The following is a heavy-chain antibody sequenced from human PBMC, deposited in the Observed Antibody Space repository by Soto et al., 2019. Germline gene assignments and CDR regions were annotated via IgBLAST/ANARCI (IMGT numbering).Heavy chain of an antibody. CDR3: ARDFSSTWPTFDS. J-gene: IGHJ4*02. CDR2: INTFTGGT. Sequence: QVQLEQSGAEVKKPEASVKVSCKASGYTFTGYYIHWVRQAPGQGLEWMGWINTFTGGTNSAQKFQARVTVTRDTSTSTAHMELNSLTSDDTAVYYCARDFSSTWPTFDSWGQGTLVTVSS. V-gene: IGHV1-2*02. CDR1: GYTFTGYY. D-gene: IGHD6-13*01.